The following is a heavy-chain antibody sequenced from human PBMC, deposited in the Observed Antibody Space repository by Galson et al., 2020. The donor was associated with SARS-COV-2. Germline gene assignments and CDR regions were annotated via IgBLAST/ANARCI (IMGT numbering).Heavy chain of an antibody. CDR1: GYSISSGYY. J-gene: IGHJ4*02. CDR2: IYHSGST. Sequence: SETLSLTCTVSGYSISSGYYWGWIRQPPGKGLEWIGSIYHSGSTYYNPSLKSRVTISVDTSKNQFSLKLSSVTAADTAVYYCARAGDYCDFWRGYHTGWYLDYWGQGTPVTVSS. CDR3: ARAGDYCDFWRGYHTGWYLDY. D-gene: IGHD3-3*01. V-gene: IGHV4-38-2*02.